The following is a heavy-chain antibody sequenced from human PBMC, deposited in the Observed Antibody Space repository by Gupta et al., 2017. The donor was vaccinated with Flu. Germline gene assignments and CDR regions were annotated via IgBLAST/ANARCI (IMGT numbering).Heavy chain of an antibody. CDR3: AAERGITWLIDL. Sequence: EVQLAESGGALVQPGRSLRLSCTASGFTLDDSSMLWVRQVPGKGLEWVSGISWNTGSTGDGDSVEGRFTVARDSAKRSLYLQMNSLRVEDTAVYYCAAERGITWLIDLWGQGTLVTVSS. CDR2: ISWNTGST. J-gene: IGHJ5*02. CDR1: GFTLDDSS. D-gene: IGHD3-9*01. V-gene: IGHV3-9*01.